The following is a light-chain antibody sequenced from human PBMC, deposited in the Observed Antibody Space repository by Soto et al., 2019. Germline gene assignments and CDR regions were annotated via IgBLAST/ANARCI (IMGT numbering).Light chain of an antibody. Sequence: EILLTQSPCTLSVSPGDRATISCRASQSISIKLAWYQQKPGQAPRLLIYGASTVASGIPSRFSGSGSETEFTLSISSLQSDDFAAYYCQQYNNWPGTFGQGTKVEIK. CDR1: QSISIK. CDR3: QQYNNWPGT. CDR2: GAS. V-gene: IGKV3-15*01. J-gene: IGKJ1*01.